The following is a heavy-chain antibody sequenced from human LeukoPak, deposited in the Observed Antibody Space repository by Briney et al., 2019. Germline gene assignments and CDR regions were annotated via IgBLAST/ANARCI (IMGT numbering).Heavy chain of an antibody. Sequence: SETLSLTSAVSGGSISSGGYPWSWIRQPPGKGLEWIGYIYHSGSTYYNPSLKSRVTISVDRSKNQFSLKLSSVTAADTAVYYCARAGGDYYGMDVWGKGTTVTVSS. CDR2: IYHSGST. J-gene: IGHJ6*04. V-gene: IGHV4-30-2*01. CDR3: ARAGGDYYGMDV. D-gene: IGHD4-17*01. CDR1: GGSISSGGYP.